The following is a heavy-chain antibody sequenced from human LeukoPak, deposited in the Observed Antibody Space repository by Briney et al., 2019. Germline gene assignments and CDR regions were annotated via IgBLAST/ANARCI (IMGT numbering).Heavy chain of an antibody. J-gene: IGHJ4*02. CDR1: GFTFSSYC. Sequence: GGSLSLFCAASGFTFSSYCMQGVRRARGKGLEWVAVVSYDGGNQYYADSVKGRFTSSRDNSKNTMYLQLNSLSAEDTAVYYCAKDYLAREGGIFDSWGQGSLVTVSS. V-gene: IGHV3-30*18. CDR2: VSYDGGNQ. D-gene: IGHD3-16*01. CDR3: AKDYLAREGGIFDS.